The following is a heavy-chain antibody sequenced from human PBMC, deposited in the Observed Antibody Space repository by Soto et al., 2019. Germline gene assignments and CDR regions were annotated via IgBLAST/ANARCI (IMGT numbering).Heavy chain of an antibody. J-gene: IGHJ4*02. CDR2: IKSSGST. CDR1: GGSITRNDHY. V-gene: IGHV4-39*01. CDR3: ARLGSSGWYQGSYFDY. Sequence: LQLQESGPGLVRPSETLSLICTVSGGSITRNDHYWGWIRQSPGKGLEWIGDIKSSGSTNYNLSLKSRVSMSVETSKNQFSLKMTSVTAADTAVYYCARLGSSGWYQGSYFDYWGQGTLVTVSS. D-gene: IGHD6-19*01.